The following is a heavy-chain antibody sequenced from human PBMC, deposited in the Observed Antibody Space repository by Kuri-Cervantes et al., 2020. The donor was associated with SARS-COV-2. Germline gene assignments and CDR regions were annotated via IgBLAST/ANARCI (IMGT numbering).Heavy chain of an antibody. CDR3: ARGSVVPAAPGPLSAFDI. V-gene: IGHV1-69*10. D-gene: IGHD2-2*01. J-gene: IGHJ3*02. Sequence: SVKVSCKASGGTFSNYAISWVRHAPGQGLEWMGWIIPILGTANYAQKFQGRVTITADKSTSTAYMELSSLRSEDTAVYYGARGSVVPAAPGPLSAFDIWGQGTMVTVSS. CDR2: IIPILGTA. CDR1: GGTFSNYA.